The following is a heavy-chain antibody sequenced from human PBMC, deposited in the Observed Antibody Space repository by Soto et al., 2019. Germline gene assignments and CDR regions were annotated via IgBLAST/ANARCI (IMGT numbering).Heavy chain of an antibody. CDR1: GGSFSGYY. CDR2: INHSGST. Sequence: QVQLQQWGAGLLKPSETLSLTCAVYGGSFSGYYWSWIRQPPGKGLEWIGEINHSGSTNYNPSLKSRVTISVDTSKNQFALKLSSVTAADTAVYNCARGTYGDYAFDIWGQGTMVTVSS. J-gene: IGHJ3*02. V-gene: IGHV4-34*01. CDR3: ARGTYGDYAFDI. D-gene: IGHD3-10*01.